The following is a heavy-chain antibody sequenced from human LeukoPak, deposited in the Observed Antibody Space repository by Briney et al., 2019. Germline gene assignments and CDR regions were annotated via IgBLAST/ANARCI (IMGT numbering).Heavy chain of an antibody. J-gene: IGHJ6*03. CDR3: ARDSGWYSYYYYMDV. D-gene: IGHD6-19*01. CDR1: GGSISSYY. CDR2: IYTSGST. V-gene: IGHV4-4*07. Sequence: SETLSLACTVSGGSISSYYWSWIRQPAGKGLEWIGRIYTSGSTNYNPSLKSRVTMSVDTSKNQFSLKLSSVTAADTAVYYCARDSGWYSYYYYMDVWGKGTTVTVSS.